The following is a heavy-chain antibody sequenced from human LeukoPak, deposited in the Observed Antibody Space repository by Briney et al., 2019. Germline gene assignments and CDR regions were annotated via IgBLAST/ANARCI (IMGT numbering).Heavy chain of an antibody. D-gene: IGHD2-15*01. Sequence: PSETLSLTCAVSSDSINDYFWSWVRQAPGKGLEWVSIVSGSDGNTNYADSVKGRFTISRDNSKNTLYLQMNSLRAEDTAIYFCGKGFQRGSIIYYYGVDVWGQGTTVTVSS. V-gene: IGHV3-23*01. J-gene: IGHJ6*02. CDR2: VSGSDGNT. CDR1: SDSINDYF. CDR3: GKGFQRGSIIYYYGVDV.